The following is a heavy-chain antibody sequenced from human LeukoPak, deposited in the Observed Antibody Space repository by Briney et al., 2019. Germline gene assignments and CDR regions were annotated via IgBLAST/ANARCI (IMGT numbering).Heavy chain of an antibody. CDR1: GVSTTNGIYY. CDR3: ARHAEYNSGWHFYLDH. D-gene: IGHD6-19*01. V-gene: IGHV4-39*01. J-gene: IGHJ4*02. Sequence: PSETLSLTCTVSGVSTTNGIYYWAWIRQPPGKGLEWIGSVHNVGSTYYNLSLRSRVTMSIDTSKNQFPLRLNSVTAADTAVYYCARHAEYNSGWHFYLDHWGQGILVTVSS. CDR2: VHNVGST.